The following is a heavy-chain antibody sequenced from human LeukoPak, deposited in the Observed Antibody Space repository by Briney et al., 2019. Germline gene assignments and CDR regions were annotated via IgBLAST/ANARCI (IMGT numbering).Heavy chain of an antibody. CDR1: GGTFSSYA. D-gene: IGHD6-13*01. J-gene: IGHJ4*02. V-gene: IGHV1-69*13. CDR2: IIPIFGTA. CDR3: ARDGVIAASRAEFDY. Sequence: VKVSCKASGGTFSSYAISWVRQAPGQGLEWMGGIIPIFGTANYAQKFQGRVTITADESTSTAYMELSSLRSEDTAVYYCARDGVIAASRAEFDYWGQGTLVTVSS.